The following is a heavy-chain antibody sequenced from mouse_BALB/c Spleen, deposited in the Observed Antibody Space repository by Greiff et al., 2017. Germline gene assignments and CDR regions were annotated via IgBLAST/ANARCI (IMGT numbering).Heavy chain of an antibody. CDR2: IDPANGNT. CDR3: AREGYYSPYFDY. Sequence: EVQLQESGAELVKPGASVKLSCTASGFNIKDTYMHWVKQRPEQGLEWIGRIDPANGNTKYDPKFQGKATITADTSSNTAYLQLSSLTSEDTAVYYCAREGYYSPYFDYWGQGTTLTVSS. V-gene: IGHV14-3*02. D-gene: IGHD2-12*01. J-gene: IGHJ2*01. CDR1: GFNIKDTY.